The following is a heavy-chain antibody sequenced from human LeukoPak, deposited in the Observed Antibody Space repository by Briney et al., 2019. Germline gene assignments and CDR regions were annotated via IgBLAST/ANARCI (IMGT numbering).Heavy chain of an antibody. CDR1: GFTFSSYG. V-gene: IGHV3-30*03. D-gene: IGHD1-26*01. Sequence: GRSLRLSCAASGFTFSSYGMHWVRQAPGKGLEWVAVISYDGSNKYYADSVKGRFTISRDNAKNSLYLQMNSLRAEDTAVYYCARVGATWSQGALDYWGQGTLVTVSS. CDR3: ARVGATWSQGALDY. CDR2: ISYDGSNK. J-gene: IGHJ4*02.